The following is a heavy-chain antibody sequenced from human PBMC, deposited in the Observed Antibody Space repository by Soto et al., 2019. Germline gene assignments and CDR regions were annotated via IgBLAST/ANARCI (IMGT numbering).Heavy chain of an antibody. J-gene: IGHJ5*02. Sequence: GGSLRLSCAASGFTFSSYAMSWVRQAPGKGLEWVSAISGSGGSTYYADSVKGRFTISRDNSKNTLYLQMNSLRAEDTAVYYFAKDRWVKGSSWTPDWFYPRGQGTLVTVSS. CDR2: ISGSGGST. V-gene: IGHV3-23*01. D-gene: IGHD6-13*01. CDR3: AKDRWVKGSSWTPDWFYP. CDR1: GFTFSSYA.